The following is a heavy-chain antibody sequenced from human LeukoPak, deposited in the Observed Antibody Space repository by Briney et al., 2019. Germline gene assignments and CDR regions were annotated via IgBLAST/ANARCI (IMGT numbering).Heavy chain of an antibody. J-gene: IGHJ4*02. CDR2: IIPTLGIT. D-gene: IGHD7-27*01. Sequence: GASVKVSCKASGGTFSNYAVIWVRQAPGQGFEWMGRIIPTLGITNRAQKFQDRVTISADTSSSTAYMELSDLRFEDTAVYYCARDPGKSGDSLRPSGLDHWGQGTLVTVSS. CDR3: ARDPGKSGDSLRPSGLDH. V-gene: IGHV1-69*04. CDR1: GGTFSNYA.